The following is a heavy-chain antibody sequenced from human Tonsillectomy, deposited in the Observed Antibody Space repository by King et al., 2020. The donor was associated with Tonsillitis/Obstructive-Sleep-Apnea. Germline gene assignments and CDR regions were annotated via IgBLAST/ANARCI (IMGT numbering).Heavy chain of an antibody. Sequence: VQLVESGGGLVKPGGSLRLSCAASGFTFSKAWMSGVRQAPGKGLEWVGLIKSKNDGGKTDYAAPVKGRFTIPRDDSKNTLNLQMNSLKTGDTAVYYCTTAETEYWGQGTLVTVSS. CDR3: TTAETEY. CDR1: GFTFSKAW. J-gene: IGHJ4*02. V-gene: IGHV3-15*01. CDR2: IKSKNDGGKT.